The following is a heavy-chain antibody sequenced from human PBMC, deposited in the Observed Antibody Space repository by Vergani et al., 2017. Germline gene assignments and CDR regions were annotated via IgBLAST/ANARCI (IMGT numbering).Heavy chain of an antibody. CDR2: IKSKTDGGTT. Sequence: EVQLVESGGGLVKPGGSLRLSCAASGFTFSNAWMSWVRQAPGKGLEWVGRIKSKTDGGTTDYAAPVKGRLTISRDDSKNTLYLQMNSLKSEDTSVYYCTTDSLGTTPDYWGQGTLVTVSS. D-gene: IGHD1-1*01. CDR1: GFTFSNAW. J-gene: IGHJ4*02. V-gene: IGHV3-15*01. CDR3: TTDSLGTTPDY.